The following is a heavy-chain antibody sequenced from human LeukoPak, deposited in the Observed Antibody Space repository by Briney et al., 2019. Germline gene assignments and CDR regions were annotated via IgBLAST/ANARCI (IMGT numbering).Heavy chain of an antibody. J-gene: IGHJ4*02. D-gene: IGHD1-26*01. CDR3: AREAPHIVGAPDY. CDR1: GYTFTGYY. Sequence: ASVKVSCKASGYTFTGYYMHWVRQAPGQGLEWMGWINPNSGGTNYAQKFQGRVTMTRDTSISTAYMELSRLRSDDTAVYYCAREAPHIVGAPDYWGQGTLVTVSS. V-gene: IGHV1-2*02. CDR2: INPNSGGT.